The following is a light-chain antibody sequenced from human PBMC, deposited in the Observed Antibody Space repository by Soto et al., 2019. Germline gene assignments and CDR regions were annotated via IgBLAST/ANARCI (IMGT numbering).Light chain of an antibody. CDR1: QSISSW. CDR2: KAS. CDR3: QQSENYWT. J-gene: IGKJ1*01. V-gene: IGKV1-5*03. Sequence: QSPALLSASLRDRDPSSCRASQSISSWLAWYQQKPGKAPKLLIYKASSLESGVPSRFSGSGSGTEFTLTISCLQPDDFPTSYCQQSENYWTFGQGTQLDIK.